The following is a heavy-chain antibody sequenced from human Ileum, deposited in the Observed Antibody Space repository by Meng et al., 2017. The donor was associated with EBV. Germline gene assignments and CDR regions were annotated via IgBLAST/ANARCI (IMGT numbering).Heavy chain of an antibody. Sequence: HLRLQEPGQGLVKPPEPLALTCPVSGGPINNGNYYGGWIRQPPGKGLEWISSIYHTGIVYYNASLESRVTASVDTSKNQFPLRLTSVTAADTAVYYCARVRHIFRAAAGPLDLWGQRIVVTVSS. CDR3: ARVRHIFRAAAGPLDL. D-gene: IGHD6-13*01. CDR1: GGPINNGNYY. V-gene: IGHV4-39*01. J-gene: IGHJ5*02. CDR2: IYHTGIV.